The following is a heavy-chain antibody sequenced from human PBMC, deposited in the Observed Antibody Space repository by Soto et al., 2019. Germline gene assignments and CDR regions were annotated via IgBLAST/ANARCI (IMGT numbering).Heavy chain of an antibody. CDR3: KKMPYDVEPAIYFDY. Sequence: PGGSLRLSCAHSGFTFSDHAMSWVRQAPGKGLEWVSSINGRAVGTYYADSVKGRFTISRDNSKNTLYLQMNNLRVDDTAVYYCKKMPYDVEPAIYFDYWGKGTLVTSPQ. V-gene: IGHV3-23*01. J-gene: IGHJ4*02. CDR1: GFTFSDHA. D-gene: IGHD5-18*01. CDR2: INGRAVGT.